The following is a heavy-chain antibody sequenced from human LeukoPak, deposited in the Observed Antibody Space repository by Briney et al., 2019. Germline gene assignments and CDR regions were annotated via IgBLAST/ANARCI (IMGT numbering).Heavy chain of an antibody. Sequence: GGSLRLSCAASGFTFSSYAMHWVRQAPGKGLEWVAVISYDGSNKYYADSVKGRFTISRDNSKNRLYLQVNSLRGEDTAVYYCAKVAATATGHFDNWGQGTLVTVSS. J-gene: IGHJ4*02. CDR1: GFTFSSYA. CDR2: ISYDGSNK. D-gene: IGHD2-15*01. CDR3: AKVAATATGHFDN. V-gene: IGHV3-30-3*01.